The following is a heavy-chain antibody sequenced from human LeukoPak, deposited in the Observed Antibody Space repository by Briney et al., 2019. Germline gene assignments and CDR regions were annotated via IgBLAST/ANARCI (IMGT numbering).Heavy chain of an antibody. J-gene: IGHJ6*04. CDR3: ARDIGSRI. CDR1: GGSISSQY. V-gene: IGHV4-59*11. CDR2: SYYTGST. Sequence: PSETLSLTCTVSGGSISSQYWSWIRQPPGKGLEWIGYSYYTGSTNYNPSLKSRVTISVGTSKNQFSLRLNSVTAADTAVFYCARDIGSRIWGKGTTVIVSS. D-gene: IGHD1-26*01.